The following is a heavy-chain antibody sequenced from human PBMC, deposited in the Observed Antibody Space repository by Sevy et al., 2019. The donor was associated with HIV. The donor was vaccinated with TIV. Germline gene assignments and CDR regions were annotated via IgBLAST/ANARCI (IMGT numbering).Heavy chain of an antibody. CDR3: ARHAREAWRGSGVYYNVTDGFDP. J-gene: IGHJ5*02. CDR1: GFNIADYY. CDR2: IITKNHGGTP. Sequence: GGSLRLSCTGSGFNIADYYMTWVRQAPGKGLDWVGFIITKNHGGTPEYGASVKGRFTISRDDSKNTIYLQMHRLKTEDTGIYYCARHAREAWRGSGVYYNVTDGFDPWGQGTLITVSS. D-gene: IGHD3-10*01. V-gene: IGHV3-49*04.